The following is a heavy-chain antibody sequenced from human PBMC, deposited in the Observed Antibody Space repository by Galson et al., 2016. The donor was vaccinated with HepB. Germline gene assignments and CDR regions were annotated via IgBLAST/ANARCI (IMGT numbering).Heavy chain of an antibody. J-gene: IGHJ6*02. CDR1: GLTLNDLP. D-gene: IGHD3-9*01. Sequence: SVKVSCKVSGLTLNDLPIYWVRQPPGKGLEWMGGFDPEDDATIYAQKFQGRVTMTEDTSIETAYMELSRLRSEDTAMYYCATSADILTGRYGMDVWGQGTTVTVSS. CDR3: ATSADILTGRYGMDV. V-gene: IGHV1-24*01. CDR2: FDPEDDAT.